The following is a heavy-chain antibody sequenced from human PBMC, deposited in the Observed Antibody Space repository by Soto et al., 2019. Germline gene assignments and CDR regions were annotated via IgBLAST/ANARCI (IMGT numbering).Heavy chain of an antibody. D-gene: IGHD6-19*01. V-gene: IGHV3-23*01. CDR3: ARRTSGWDLDY. Sequence: EVQLLESGGGLVQPGGSLRLSCAASGFTFSSYAMSWVRQAPGKGLEWVSVISGSGDSTYYADSVKGRFTISRDNSKNALYLQMKSLRAEDTAVYYCARRTSGWDLDYWGQGTLVTVSS. CDR2: ISGSGDST. CDR1: GFTFSSYA. J-gene: IGHJ4*02.